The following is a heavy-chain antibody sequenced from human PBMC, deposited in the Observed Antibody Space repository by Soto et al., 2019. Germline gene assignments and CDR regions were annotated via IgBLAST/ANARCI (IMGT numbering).Heavy chain of an antibody. CDR2: ISAYNGNT. CDR3: ASELPLMGNNWFDP. J-gene: IGHJ5*02. Sequence: VQLVQSGAEVKKPGASGKVSCEASGYTFTSYGISWVRQAPGQGLEWMGWISAYNGNTNYAQKLQGRVTMTTDTSTSTAYMELRSLRSDDTAVYYCASELPLMGNNWFDPWGQGTLVTFAS. V-gene: IGHV1-18*01. CDR1: GYTFTSYG. D-gene: IGHD2-8*01.